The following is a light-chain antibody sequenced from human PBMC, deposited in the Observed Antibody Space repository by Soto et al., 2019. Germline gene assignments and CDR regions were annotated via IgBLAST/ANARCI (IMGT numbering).Light chain of an antibody. CDR3: AAWVDSLSAWV. CDR1: SSNIGSNY. CDR2: RNN. J-gene: IGLJ3*02. V-gene: IGLV1-47*01. Sequence: QSALTQPPSESGTPGQRVTISRSGSSSNIGSNYVYWYQQLPGTAPKLLIYRNNQRPPGVPDRFAGSKSGTSASLAISGLRSEYEADYYLAAWVDSLSAWVFGGGPKLTVL.